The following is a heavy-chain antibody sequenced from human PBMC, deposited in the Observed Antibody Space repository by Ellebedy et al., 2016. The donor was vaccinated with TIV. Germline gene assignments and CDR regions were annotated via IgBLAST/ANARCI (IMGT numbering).Heavy chain of an antibody. CDR2: ISASGRIT. D-gene: IGHD5-12*01. CDR1: GFTFSTYT. Sequence: PGGSLRLSCAASGFTFSTYTMGWVRQAPGKGLEWVSSISASGRITDYADSLKGRFTVSRDNSKTTLYLEMNSLRADDTAVYYCARGHVDVVTTTYFDFWGQGTLVTVSS. J-gene: IGHJ4*02. CDR3: ARGHVDVVTTTYFDF. V-gene: IGHV3-23*01.